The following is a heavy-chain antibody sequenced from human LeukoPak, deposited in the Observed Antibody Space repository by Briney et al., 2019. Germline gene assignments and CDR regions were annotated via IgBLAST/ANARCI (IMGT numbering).Heavy chain of an antibody. CDR3: ARDGGYSAFDY. CDR1: GFTFSSYS. Sequence: PGGSLRLSCAASGFTFSSYSMNWVRQAPGKGLEWVSSISSSSSYIYYADSVKGRFTISRDNAKDSLYLQMNNLRVEDTAVYYCARDGGYSAFDYWGQGALVTVSS. CDR2: ISSSSSYI. D-gene: IGHD1-26*01. J-gene: IGHJ4*02. V-gene: IGHV3-21*01.